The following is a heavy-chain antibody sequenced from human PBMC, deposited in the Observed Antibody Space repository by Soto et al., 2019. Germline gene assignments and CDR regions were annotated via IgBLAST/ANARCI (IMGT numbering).Heavy chain of an antibody. V-gene: IGHV3-53*04. J-gene: IGHJ5*02. CDR1: GFTVSSNY. Sequence: GGSLRLSCAASGFTVSSNYMSWVRQAPGKGLEWVSVIYSGGSTYYADSVKGRFTISRHNSKNTLYLQMNSLRAEDTAVYYCARERIAAAAYLNWFDPWGQGTLVTVSS. CDR2: IYSGGST. CDR3: ARERIAAAAYLNWFDP. D-gene: IGHD6-13*01.